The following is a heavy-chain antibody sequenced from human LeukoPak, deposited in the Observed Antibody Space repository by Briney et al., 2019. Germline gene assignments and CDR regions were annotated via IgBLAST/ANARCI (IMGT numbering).Heavy chain of an antibody. CDR3: ARGWGAVAAPTSFYYFDY. CDR2: VNESGGT. D-gene: IGHD6-19*01. Sequence: SETLSLTCAVYVGSFSGYHWNWIRQPPGKGPEWIGEVNESGGTNINPSLRSRVILSVDTSMNQFSLKLSSVTAADTAVYYCARGWGAVAAPTSFYYFDYWGQGTLVTVSS. V-gene: IGHV4-34*01. CDR1: VGSFSGYH. J-gene: IGHJ4*02.